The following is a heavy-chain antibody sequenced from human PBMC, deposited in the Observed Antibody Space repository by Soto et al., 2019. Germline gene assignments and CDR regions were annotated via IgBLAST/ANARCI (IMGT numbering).Heavy chain of an antibody. CDR2: IYYSGST. D-gene: IGHD4-17*01. V-gene: IGHV4-59*01. CDR3: ARAHGDSGPLTCFDP. CDR1: GGSISSYY. Sequence: SETLSLTCTVSGGSISSYYWSWIRQPPGKGLEWIGYIYYSGSTNYNPSLKSRVTISVDTSKNQFSLKLSSVTAADTAVYYCARAHGDSGPLTCFDPWGQGTLVTVSS. J-gene: IGHJ5*02.